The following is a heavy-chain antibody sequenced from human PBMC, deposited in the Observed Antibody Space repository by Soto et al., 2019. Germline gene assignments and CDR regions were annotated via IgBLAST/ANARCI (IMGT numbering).Heavy chain of an antibody. D-gene: IGHD3-10*01. CDR1: GYTFTNYT. CDR2: INAGNGNT. V-gene: IGHV1-3*01. Sequence: GASVKVSCKASGYTFTNYTIDWVRQAPGQRLEWMGWINAGNGNTKYSQKFLGRVTITRDTSASTAYMELSSLRSEDTAVYYCARDMGFGLSDYWGQGFLVTVSS. CDR3: ARDMGFGLSDY. J-gene: IGHJ4*02.